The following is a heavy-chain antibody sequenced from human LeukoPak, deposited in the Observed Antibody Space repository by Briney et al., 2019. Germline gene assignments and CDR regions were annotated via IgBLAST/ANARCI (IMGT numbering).Heavy chain of an antibody. V-gene: IGHV4-30-4*01. CDR2: IYYSGST. J-gene: IGHJ4*02. CDR1: GGSISSGVYY. CDR3: AGVELYCDFWSGYYTRYYFVW. Sequence: SETLSLTCTVSGGSISSGVYYWSWIRQPAGKGLEWIGFIYYSGSTYYNPSLKSRVTISVATSKNQFSLKLSSVTAADTAVYYCAGVELYCDFWSGYYTRYYFVWWGQGTLVTVSS. D-gene: IGHD3-3*01.